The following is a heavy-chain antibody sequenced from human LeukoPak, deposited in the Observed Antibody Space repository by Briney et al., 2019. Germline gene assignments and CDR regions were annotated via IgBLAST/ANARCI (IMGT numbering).Heavy chain of an antibody. V-gene: IGHV4-61*02. CDR3: AREYYDFSIHWFDP. J-gene: IGHJ5*02. CDR2: IYTSGST. D-gene: IGHD3-3*01. Sequence: SQTLSLTCTVSGGSISSGSYYWSWIRQPAGKGLEWIGRIYTSGSTNYNPSLKSRVTISVDTSKNQFSLKLSSVTAADTAVYYCAREYYDFSIHWFDPWGQGTLVTVSS. CDR1: GGSISSGSYY.